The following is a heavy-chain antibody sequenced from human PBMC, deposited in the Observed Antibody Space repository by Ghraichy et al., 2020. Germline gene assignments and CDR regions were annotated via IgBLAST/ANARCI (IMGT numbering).Heavy chain of an antibody. V-gene: IGHV4-59*01. CDR1: GGSISSYY. D-gene: IGHD3/OR15-3a*01. Sequence: SETLSLTCTVSGGSISSYYWSWIRQPPGKGLEWIGYIYYSGSTNYNPSLKSRVTLSVDTSKNQFSLKLSSVTAADTAVYYCARFLGLRRGAFDIWGQGTMVTVSS. CDR3: ARFLGLRRGAFDI. J-gene: IGHJ3*02. CDR2: IYYSGST.